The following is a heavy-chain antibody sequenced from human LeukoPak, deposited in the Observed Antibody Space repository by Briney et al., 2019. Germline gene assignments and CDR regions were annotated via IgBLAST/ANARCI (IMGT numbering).Heavy chain of an antibody. D-gene: IGHD6-19*01. CDR2: MFYSGST. Sequence: PSETLSLTCTVSGGSISSGGYYWSWVRQHPVKGLDWIGYMFYSGSTYYNPSLQSRVTISVDSSNRKFSLNLTSVTAADTAVYYCARETYLSSGHRIFDVWGQGTLVTVS. CDR1: GGSISSGGYY. J-gene: IGHJ3*01. V-gene: IGHV4-31*03. CDR3: ARETYLSSGHRIFDV.